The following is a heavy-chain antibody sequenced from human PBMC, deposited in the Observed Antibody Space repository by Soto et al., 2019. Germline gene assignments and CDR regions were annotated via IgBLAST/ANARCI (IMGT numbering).Heavy chain of an antibody. V-gene: IGHV1-69*13. CDR2: IIPIFGTA. D-gene: IGHD3-3*01. CDR1: GGTFSSYA. Sequence: ASVKASCKASGGTFSSYAISWVRQAPGQGLEWMGGIIPIFGTANYAQKFQGRVTLPADESTSTAYMELSSLRSEDTAVYYCARDRRYYDFWSGPLPGYYDMDVWGQGTKVTVSS. CDR3: ARDRRYYDFWSGPLPGYYDMDV. J-gene: IGHJ6*02.